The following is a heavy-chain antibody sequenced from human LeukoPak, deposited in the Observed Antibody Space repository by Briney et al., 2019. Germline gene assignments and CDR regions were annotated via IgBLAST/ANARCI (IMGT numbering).Heavy chain of an antibody. Sequence: GGSLRLSCAASGFTFSSFTMNWVRQAPGKGLEWVSSISSSSSFIYYADSVKGRFTISRDNFRNTLHLEMSSLRTDDTAVYYCARDGVVGSRYNHYYHMDVWGKGSTVTVSS. J-gene: IGHJ6*03. CDR3: ARDGVVGSRYNHYYHMDV. CDR2: ISSSSSFI. V-gene: IGHV3-21*01. CDR1: GFTFSSFT. D-gene: IGHD2-21*01.